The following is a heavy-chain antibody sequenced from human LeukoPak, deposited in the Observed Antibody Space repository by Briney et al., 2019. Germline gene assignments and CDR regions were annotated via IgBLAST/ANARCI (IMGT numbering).Heavy chain of an antibody. Sequence: SQTLSLTCALSGDSVSSNSATWNWIRQSPSKGLEWLGRTCYRSKWYNDYAVSVKSRITINPDTSKNQFFLQLNSVTPEDTAVYYCARGVGGSRPSYYFDYWGQGTLVTVSS. D-gene: IGHD1-26*01. CDR1: GDSVSSNSAT. V-gene: IGHV6-1*01. J-gene: IGHJ4*02. CDR2: TCYRSKWYN. CDR3: ARGVGGSRPSYYFDY.